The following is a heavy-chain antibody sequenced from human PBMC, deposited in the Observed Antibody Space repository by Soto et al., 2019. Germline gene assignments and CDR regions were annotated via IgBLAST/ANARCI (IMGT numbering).Heavy chain of an antibody. CDR1: GGSISSSYY. D-gene: IGHD1-1*01. CDR3: AREQDPPADAYNFGY. J-gene: IGHJ4*02. V-gene: IGHV4-39*02. CDR2: IKYRGST. Sequence: QLQLQESGPGLVKPSETLSLTCTVSGGSISSSYYWGWIRQPPGKGLEWIGSIKYRGSTSYNPSLKSRLTTAVDTSKNQFSLKLSSVTAADTAVYYCAREQDPPADAYNFGYWGQGTPVTVSS.